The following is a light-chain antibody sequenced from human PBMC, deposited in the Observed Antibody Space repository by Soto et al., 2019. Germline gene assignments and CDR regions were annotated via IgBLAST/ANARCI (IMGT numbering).Light chain of an antibody. J-gene: IGKJ2*01. Sequence: EIVLTQSPGTLSLSPGERATLSCRASQSVSSSYLAWYQQKPGQAPKLFIYGVSRRATGIPDRFSGSGSGTDFTLTISRLELEDFGVYCCQQYGGSTYTLSHWTKREIK. CDR1: QSVSSSY. CDR3: QQYGGSTYT. CDR2: GVS. V-gene: IGKV3-20*01.